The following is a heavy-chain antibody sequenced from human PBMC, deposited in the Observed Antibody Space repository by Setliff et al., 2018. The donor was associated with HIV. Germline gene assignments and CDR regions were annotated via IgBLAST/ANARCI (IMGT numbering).Heavy chain of an antibody. CDR2: IRSKAYGGTT. J-gene: IGHJ5*02. Sequence: GGSLRLSCTASGFTFGDYAMSWVRQAPGKGLEWVGFIRSKAYGGTTEYAASVKGRFTISRDDSKSIAYLQMNSLKTEDTAVYYCTRVQAAAEWFDPWGQGTLVTVSS. V-gene: IGHV3-49*04. CDR3: TRVQAAAEWFDP. CDR1: GFTFGDYA. D-gene: IGHD6-13*01.